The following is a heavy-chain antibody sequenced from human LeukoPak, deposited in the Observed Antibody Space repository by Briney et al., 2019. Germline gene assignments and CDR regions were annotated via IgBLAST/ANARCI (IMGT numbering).Heavy chain of an antibody. V-gene: IGHV4-59*01. Sequence: SETLSLTCSVSGSSISSYYWSWIRQPPGKGLEWIGYIYYSGSTNHNPSLKSRVTISVDTSKNQFSLKLSSVTAADTAVYYCARDNWNYGSSMDVWGQGTTVTVSS. D-gene: IGHD1-7*01. CDR1: GSSISSYY. CDR3: ARDNWNYGSSMDV. CDR2: IYYSGST. J-gene: IGHJ6*02.